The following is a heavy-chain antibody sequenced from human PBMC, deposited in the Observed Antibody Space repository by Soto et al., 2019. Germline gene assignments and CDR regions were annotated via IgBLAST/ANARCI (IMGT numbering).Heavy chain of an antibody. CDR2: ISYDGSNK. Sequence: QVQLVESGGGVVQPGRSLRLSCAASGFTFSSYAMHWVRQAPGKGLEWVAVISYDGSNKYYADSVKGRFTISRDNSKNTLDLQMNSRRAEDRALYYCARGIRGYGGEDYWGQGTLVTVSP. CDR1: GFTFSSYA. CDR3: ARGIRGYGGEDY. D-gene: IGHD3-10*01. V-gene: IGHV3-30-3*01. J-gene: IGHJ4*02.